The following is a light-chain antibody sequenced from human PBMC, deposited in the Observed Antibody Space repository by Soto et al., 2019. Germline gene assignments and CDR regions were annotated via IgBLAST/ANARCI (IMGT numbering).Light chain of an antibody. V-gene: IGLV2-14*01. CDR2: DVS. J-gene: IGLJ1*01. CDR3: SSFTSSTTRV. Sequence: QSALTQPASVSGSPGQSITISCTGTGNDVGGYNYVSWYQQHPGKAPKLMIYDVSNRPSGVSNRFSGSKSGNTASLTISGLQAEDEADYYSSSFTSSTTRVFGAGTKLTVL. CDR1: GNDVGGYNY.